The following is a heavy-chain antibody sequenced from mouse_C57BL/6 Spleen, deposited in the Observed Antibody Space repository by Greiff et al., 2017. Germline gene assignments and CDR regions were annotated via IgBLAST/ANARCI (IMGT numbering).Heavy chain of an antibody. D-gene: IGHD3-3*01. V-gene: IGHV1-61*01. J-gene: IGHJ3*01. CDR2: IYPSDSET. CDR1: GYTFTSYW. Sequence: QVQLQQPGAELVRPGSSVKLSCKASGYTFTSYWMDWVKQRPGQGLEWIGNIYPSDSETHYNQKFKDKATLTVDKSSSTAYMPLSSLTSEDSAVYYCARSRGGRAWFAYWGQGTLVTVSA. CDR3: ARSRGGRAWFAY.